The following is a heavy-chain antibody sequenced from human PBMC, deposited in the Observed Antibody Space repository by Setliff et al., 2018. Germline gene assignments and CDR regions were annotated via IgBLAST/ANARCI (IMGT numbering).Heavy chain of an antibody. V-gene: IGHV4-61*09. CDR1: GGSISSGSYY. CDR2: IYTSGST. Sequence: SETLSLTCTVSGGSISSGSYYWSWIRQPAGKGLEWIGHIYTSGSTNYNPSLKSRVTISVDTSKNQFSLSLTSVTAEDTAVYYCARMSGFQYIDVWDKGTTVTVSS. CDR3: ARMSGFQYIDV. D-gene: IGHD3-3*01. J-gene: IGHJ6*03.